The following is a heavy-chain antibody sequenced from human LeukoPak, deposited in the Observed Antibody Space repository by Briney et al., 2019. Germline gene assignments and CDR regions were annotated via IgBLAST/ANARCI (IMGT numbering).Heavy chain of an antibody. V-gene: IGHV4-4*02. Sequence: PSETLSLTCAVSGGSISSSNWWSWVRQPPGKGLEWIGEIYHSGSTNYNPSLKSRVTISVDTSKNQFSLKLSSVTAADTAVYYCARVQRSKYSYGHYYDSSTQERGDAFDIWGQGTMVTVSS. CDR1: GGSISSSNW. CDR2: IYHSGST. CDR3: ARVQRSKYSYGHYYDSSTQERGDAFDI. D-gene: IGHD3-22*01. J-gene: IGHJ3*02.